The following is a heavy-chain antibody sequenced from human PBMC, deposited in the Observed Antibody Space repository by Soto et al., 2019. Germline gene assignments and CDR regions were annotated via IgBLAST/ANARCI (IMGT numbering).Heavy chain of an antibody. CDR1: GFTFSSYS. CDR3: ARDPNTYYYDSSGYSKDLLDY. V-gene: IGHV3-48*02. Sequence: PGGSLRLSCAASGFTFSSYSMNWVRQAPGKGLEWVSYISSSSSTIYYADSVKGRFTISRDNAKNSLYLQMNSLRDEDTAVYYCARDPNTYYYDSSGYSKDLLDYCGQGPLVTVYS. J-gene: IGHJ4*02. D-gene: IGHD3-22*01. CDR2: ISSSSSTI.